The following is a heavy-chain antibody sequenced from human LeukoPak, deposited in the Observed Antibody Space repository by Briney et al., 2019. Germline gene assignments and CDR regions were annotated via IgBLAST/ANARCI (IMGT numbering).Heavy chain of an antibody. V-gene: IGHV3-48*01. CDR3: AQRLDY. CDR1: GFTFSSYS. J-gene: IGHJ4*02. CDR2: ISSSSSTI. Sequence: GGSLRLSCAASGFTFSSYSMYWVRQAPGKGLEWVSYISSSSSTIYYADSVKGRFTISRDNAKNSLYLQMNSLRAEDTAVYYCAQRLDYWGQGTLVTVSS.